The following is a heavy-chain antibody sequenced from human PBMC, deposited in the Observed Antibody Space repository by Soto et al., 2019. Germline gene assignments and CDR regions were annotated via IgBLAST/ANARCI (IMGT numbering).Heavy chain of an antibody. V-gene: IGHV4-34*01. CDR3: ASDLGYSTKAVCYDAY. D-gene: IGHD2-8*01. CDR1: GGSFSGYY. Sequence: SETLSLTCAVSGGSFSGYYWRWIRQPPGKGLQWIGEINHSGSTNYNPSLKSRVAISVDTSKSQFSLNLSSVTAADTAVYYCASDLGYSTKAVCYDAYWGQGTLVTVSS. CDR2: INHSGST. J-gene: IGHJ4*02.